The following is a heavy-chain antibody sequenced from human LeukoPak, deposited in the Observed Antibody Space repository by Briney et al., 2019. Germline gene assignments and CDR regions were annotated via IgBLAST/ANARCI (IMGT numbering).Heavy chain of an antibody. CDR2: IYNSGAKI. V-gene: IGHV3-23*01. Sequence: GGSLRLSCAVSGLTFSTYSMTWVRQGPGKGLEWVSSIYNSGAKIFYADSVKGRFTISRDNSKNMLYLQMNSLRVEDTAVYYCAKDVAPDSGWDLDYWGQETLVTVSS. CDR1: GLTFSTYS. D-gene: IGHD6-19*01. J-gene: IGHJ4*02. CDR3: AKDVAPDSGWDLDY.